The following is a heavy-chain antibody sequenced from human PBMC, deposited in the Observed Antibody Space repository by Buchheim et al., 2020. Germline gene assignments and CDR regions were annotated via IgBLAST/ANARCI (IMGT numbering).Heavy chain of an antibody. CDR2: IYYSGST. J-gene: IGHJ4*02. D-gene: IGHD3-10*01. CDR3: ARQFTMVRGVKEFDY. Sequence: QLRLQESGPGLVKPSETLSLTCTVSGGSISSSSYYWGWIRQPPGKGLEWIGSIYYSGSTYYNPSLKSRVTISVDTSKNQFSLKLSSVTAADTAVYYCARQFTMVRGVKEFDYWGQGTL. CDR1: GGSISSSSYY. V-gene: IGHV4-39*01.